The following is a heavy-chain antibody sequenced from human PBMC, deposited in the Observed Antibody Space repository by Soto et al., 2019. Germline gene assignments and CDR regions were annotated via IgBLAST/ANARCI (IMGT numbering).Heavy chain of an antibody. CDR1: GFDFTSHW. V-gene: IGHV5-10-1*04. CDR3: ARLNFGVVTSFSCLDP. J-gene: IGHJ5*02. CDR2: IDLVDSQT. Sequence: GESLKISCQGSGFDFTSHWITWGRLMPGKGLDGIGNIDLVDSQTHYSPSFQGQVTLSADKSINTSFLQWATLSASDTAIYYCARLNFGVVTSFSCLDPWGPGTLVTVSS. D-gene: IGHD3-3*01.